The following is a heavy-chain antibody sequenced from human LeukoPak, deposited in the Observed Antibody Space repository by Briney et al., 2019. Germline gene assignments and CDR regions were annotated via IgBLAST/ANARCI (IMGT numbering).Heavy chain of an antibody. CDR2: ITQDGSEK. CDR1: EFTFSSHQ. V-gene: IGHV3-7*01. J-gene: IGHJ3*01. D-gene: IGHD2-15*01. CDR3: ARDWRQDNAFDL. Sequence: GGSLRLSCAASEFTFSSHQMSWVRQAPGKGVEWVAKITQDGSEKYYMDPVKGRFIISRDNGKNSLYLQMNSLRVEDTAVYYCARDWRQDNAFDLWGQGTMVTVSS.